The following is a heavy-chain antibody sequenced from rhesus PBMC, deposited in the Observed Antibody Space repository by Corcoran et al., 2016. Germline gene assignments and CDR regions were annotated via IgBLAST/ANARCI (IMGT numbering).Heavy chain of an antibody. V-gene: IGHV4-65*02. Sequence: QVQLQESGPGLVKPSETLSLTCAVSGGSISSSNWWSWIRQPPGKGLEWIGYISGSSGSTYYNPSLKSRVTISKDTSKNQFSLKLSSVTAADTAVYYCASTYDWGQGVLVTVSS. CDR3: ASTYD. J-gene: IGHJ4*01. D-gene: IGHD1-38*01. CDR2: ISGSSGST. CDR1: GGSISSSNW.